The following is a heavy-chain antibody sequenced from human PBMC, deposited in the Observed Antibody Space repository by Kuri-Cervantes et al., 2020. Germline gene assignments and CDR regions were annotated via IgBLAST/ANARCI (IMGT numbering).Heavy chain of an antibody. CDR1: GFTFSTYW. V-gene: IGHV3-74*01. CDR3: ARDRNSSSWGVPWYFDL. CDR2: INSDGSTI. Sequence: GGSLRLSCAASGFTFSTYWMTWVRQAPGKGLVWVSRINSDGSTIDYADSVKGRFTISRDNAKNSLYLQMNSLRAEDTAVYYCARDRNSSSWGVPWYFDLWGRGTLVTVSS. D-gene: IGHD6-6*01. J-gene: IGHJ2*01.